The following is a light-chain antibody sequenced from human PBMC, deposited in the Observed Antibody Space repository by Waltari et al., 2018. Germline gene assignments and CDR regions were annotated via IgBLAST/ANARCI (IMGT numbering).Light chain of an antibody. J-gene: IGLJ2*01. CDR1: SSDVRAYKY. CDR3: SSFTSDTTVV. CDR2: NVS. V-gene: IGLV2-14*03. Sequence: QSALTQPASVSGSPGQSITISCSGTSSDVRAYKYVSWSQQHPGKAPNLMIYNVSNRPSGVSNRFSGSKSGNTASLTVSGLQTEDEADYYCSSFTSDTTVVFGGGTKLTVL.